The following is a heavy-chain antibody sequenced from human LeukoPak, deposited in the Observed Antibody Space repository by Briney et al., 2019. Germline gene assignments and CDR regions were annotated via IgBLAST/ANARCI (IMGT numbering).Heavy chain of an antibody. Sequence: PGRSLRLSCAASGFTFISYGMHWVRQAPGEGLEWVAVTSYDGSNNHYADSVKGRFTISRDNPKNTLYLQMNSLRVEDTAVYYCSNFNLWGRGTLVTVSS. J-gene: IGHJ2*01. V-gene: IGHV3-30*18. CDR2: TSYDGSNN. CDR1: GFTFISYG. CDR3: SNFNL.